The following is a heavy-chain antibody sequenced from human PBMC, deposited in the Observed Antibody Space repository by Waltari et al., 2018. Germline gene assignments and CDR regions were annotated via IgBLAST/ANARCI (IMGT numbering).Heavy chain of an antibody. CDR3: ARGAMVHGVTLDY. CDR1: GFTFGTYG. Sequence: QVQLVESGGGVVQPGRSLRLSCAASGFTFGTYGMHWVRQAPGKGLGWVAFIWYDGSNKYYVDSVKGRFTISRDNSKNTLYLQMNSLRPEDTAVYYCARGAMVHGVTLDYWGQGTLVTVSS. D-gene: IGHD3-10*01. CDR2: IWYDGSNK. V-gene: IGHV3-33*08. J-gene: IGHJ4*02.